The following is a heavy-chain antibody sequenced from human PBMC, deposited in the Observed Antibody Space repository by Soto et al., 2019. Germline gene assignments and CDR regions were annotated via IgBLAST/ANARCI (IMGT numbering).Heavy chain of an antibody. V-gene: IGHV4-39*01. CDR1: GGSISSSSYY. CDR3: ASYYDSSGYSVY. J-gene: IGHJ4*02. D-gene: IGHD3-22*01. Sequence: PSETLSLTCTVSGGSISSSSYYWGWIRQPPGKGLEWFGSIYYSGSTYYNPSLKSRVTISVDTSKNQFSLKLSSVTAADTAVYYCASYYDSSGYSVYWGQGTLVTVSS. CDR2: IYYSGST.